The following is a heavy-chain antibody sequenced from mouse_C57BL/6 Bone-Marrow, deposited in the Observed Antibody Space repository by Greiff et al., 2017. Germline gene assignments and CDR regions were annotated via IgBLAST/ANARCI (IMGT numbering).Heavy chain of an antibody. V-gene: IGHV5-16*01. CDR3: ARGEYYGSAWFSY. J-gene: IGHJ3*01. CDR2: INYDGSST. CDR1: GFTFSDYY. D-gene: IGHD1-1*01. Sequence: EVQLVESEGGLVQPGSSMKLSCTASGFTFSDYYMAWVRQVPEKGLEWVANINYDGSSTYYLDSLKSRFIISRDNAKNILYLQMSSLKSEDTATYYCARGEYYGSAWFSYWGHGTLVTVSA.